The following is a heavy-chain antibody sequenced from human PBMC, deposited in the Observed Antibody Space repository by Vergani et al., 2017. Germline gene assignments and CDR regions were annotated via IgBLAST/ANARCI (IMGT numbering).Heavy chain of an antibody. CDR1: GFTVSSNY. CDR3: ASPQVRGSGSYYAPFDY. D-gene: IGHD3-10*01. V-gene: IGHV3-66*01. Sequence: EVQVVETGGGLVQPGGSLRLSCAASGFTVSSNYMSWVRQAPGKGLEWVSVIYSGGSTYYADSVKGRFIISRDNSKNTLYLQMNSLRVEDTAVYYCASPQVRGSGSYYAPFDYWGQGTLVTVSS. CDR2: IYSGGST. J-gene: IGHJ4*02.